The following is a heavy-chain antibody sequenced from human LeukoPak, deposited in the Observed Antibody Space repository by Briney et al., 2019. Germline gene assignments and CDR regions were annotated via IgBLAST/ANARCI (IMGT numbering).Heavy chain of an antibody. D-gene: IGHD2-15*01. Sequence: GGSLRLSCAASGFTFSSYGMHWVRQAPGKGLEWVAVISYDGSNKYYADSVKGRFTISRDNSKSTLYLQMNSLRAEDTAVYYCAKDDSLVPREYYYYYGMDVWGQGTTVTVSS. CDR1: GFTFSSYG. J-gene: IGHJ6*02. CDR2: ISYDGSNK. V-gene: IGHV3-30*18. CDR3: AKDDSLVPREYYYYYGMDV.